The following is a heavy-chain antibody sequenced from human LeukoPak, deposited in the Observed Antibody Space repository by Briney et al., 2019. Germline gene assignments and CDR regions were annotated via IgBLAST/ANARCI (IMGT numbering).Heavy chain of an antibody. V-gene: IGHV3-21*01. CDR3: AKERLALWFGESMDV. D-gene: IGHD3-10*01. Sequence: PGGSLRLSCAASGFTFSSYSMNWVRQAPGKGLEWVSSISSSSSYIYYADSVKGRFTISRDNAKNSLYLQMNSLRAEDTAVYYCAKERLALWFGESMDVWGKGTTVTISS. CDR1: GFTFSSYS. J-gene: IGHJ6*03. CDR2: ISSSSSYI.